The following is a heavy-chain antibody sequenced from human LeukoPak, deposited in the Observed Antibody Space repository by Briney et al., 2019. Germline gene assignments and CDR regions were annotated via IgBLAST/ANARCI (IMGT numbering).Heavy chain of an antibody. J-gene: IGHJ3*02. V-gene: IGHV5-51*01. D-gene: IGHD3-22*01. CDR2: IFPGDSDT. Sequence: GGALKIFCKGSCGSFSSYWVGWVRQKPGEGVEWLVIIFPGDSDTRYRASFQGQVTISADKSISTAYLQWSSLKASDTAMYYCARTYYDDSSGYWASNAFDIWGQGTVVTVSS. CDR1: CGSFSSYW. CDR3: ARTYYDDSSGYWASNAFDI.